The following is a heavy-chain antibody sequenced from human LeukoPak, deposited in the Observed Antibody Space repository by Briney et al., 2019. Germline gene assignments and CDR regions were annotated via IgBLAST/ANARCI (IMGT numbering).Heavy chain of an antibody. CDR2: IYYSGST. J-gene: IGHJ5*02. CDR3: ARHVVEYYDFWSGYYEGNWFDP. D-gene: IGHD3-3*01. V-gene: IGHV4-59*08. CDR1: GGSISSYY. Sequence: SETLSLTCTVSGGSISSYYWSWIRQPPGKGLEWIGYIYYSGSTNYNPSLKSRVTISVDTSKNQFSLKLSPVTAADTAVYYCARHVVEYYDFWSGYYEGNWFDPWGQGTLVTVSS.